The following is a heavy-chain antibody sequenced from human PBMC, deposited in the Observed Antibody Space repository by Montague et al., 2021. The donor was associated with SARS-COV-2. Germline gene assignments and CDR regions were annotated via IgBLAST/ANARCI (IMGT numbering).Heavy chain of an antibody. V-gene: IGHV5-51*01. CDR3: ARQPSNWYDP. CDR1: GYNFTRYW. J-gene: IGHJ5*02. CDR2: INPGDSDT. Sequence: QSGAEVKLRGESLKISCKTSGYNFTRYWIGWVRQMPGKGLEWMGIINPGDSDTKYSPSFQGQVTISADKSIGTAYLQWSSLKTSDTAMYYCARQPSNWYDPWGQGTLVTVSS.